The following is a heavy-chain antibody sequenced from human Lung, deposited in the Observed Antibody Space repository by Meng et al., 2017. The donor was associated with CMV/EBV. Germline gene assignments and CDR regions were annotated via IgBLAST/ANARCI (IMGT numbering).Heavy chain of an antibody. CDR1: STY. Sequence: STYMRLVRHAPVKVLEWLSVIYSGGSRYYADSVKGRFTISRDNSKNTIYLQMNSLRADDTAVYYCASDYYDSSGYPVVLGCWGQGTLVTVSS. V-gene: IGHV3-53*01. CDR3: ASDYYDSSGYPVVLGC. CDR2: IYSGGSR. D-gene: IGHD3-22*01. J-gene: IGHJ4*02.